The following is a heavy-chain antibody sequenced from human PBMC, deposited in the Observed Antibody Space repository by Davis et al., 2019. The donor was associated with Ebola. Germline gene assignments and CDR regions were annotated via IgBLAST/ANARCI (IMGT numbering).Heavy chain of an antibody. V-gene: IGHV2-5*08. D-gene: IGHD6-19*01. CDR3: AHRQRVWYYFVY. CDR1: GFSLSTSGMC. J-gene: IGHJ4*02. CDR2: IYWDDDK. Sequence: SGPTLVKPTQTLTLTCTFSGFSLSTSGMCVSWIRQPPGKALEWLALIYWDDDKRYSPSLKSRLTITKDTSKNQVVLTMTNMDPVDTATYYCAHRQRVWYYFVYWGQGTLVTVSS.